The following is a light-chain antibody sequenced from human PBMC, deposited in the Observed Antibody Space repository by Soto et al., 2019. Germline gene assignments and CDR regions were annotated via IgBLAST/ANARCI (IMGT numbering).Light chain of an antibody. J-gene: IGLJ2*01. CDR2: DDG. CDR1: SIEIKS. Sequence: SYELTQPPSVSVAPGQTAWITCGGNSIEIKSVHWYQQKPGQAPVLVVYDDGDRTTGIPERFSGSKSGNTATLTTSRGEAGDEADYYCQVWDTTNPVIFGGGTKVTVL. V-gene: IGLV3-21*02. CDR3: QVWDTTNPVI.